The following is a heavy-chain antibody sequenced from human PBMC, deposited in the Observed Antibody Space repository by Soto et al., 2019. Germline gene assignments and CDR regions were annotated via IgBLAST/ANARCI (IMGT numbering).Heavy chain of an antibody. D-gene: IGHD6-13*01. CDR1: GFTFSSYS. CDR3: AKLNTGSWTDY. Sequence: GGSLRLSCAASGFTFSSYSMNWVRQAPGKGLEWVSSISSSSSYIYYADSVKGRFTISRDNAKNTLFLQMNSLRAEDTAIYYCAKLNTGSWTDYWGQGALVTVSS. V-gene: IGHV3-21*04. J-gene: IGHJ4*02. CDR2: ISSSSSYI.